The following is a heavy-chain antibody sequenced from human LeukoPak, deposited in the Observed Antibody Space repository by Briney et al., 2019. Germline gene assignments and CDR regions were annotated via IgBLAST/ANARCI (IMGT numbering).Heavy chain of an antibody. CDR2: IYSGGST. D-gene: IGHD2-15*01. Sequence: GGSLRLSCAASGFTVSSNYMSWVRQAPGKGLEWVSVIYSGGSTYYADSVKCRFTISRDNSKNTLYLQMNSLRAEDTAVYYCARDLGCSGGSCYPNYDYYGMDVWGQGTTVTVSS. J-gene: IGHJ6*02. CDR1: GFTVSSNY. CDR3: ARDLGCSGGSCYPNYDYYGMDV. V-gene: IGHV3-66*01.